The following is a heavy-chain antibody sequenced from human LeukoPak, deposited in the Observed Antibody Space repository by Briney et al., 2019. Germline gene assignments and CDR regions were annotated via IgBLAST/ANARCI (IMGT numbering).Heavy chain of an antibody. CDR3: AKDATAVPGTVYMDV. V-gene: IGHV3-23*01. D-gene: IGHD6-13*01. CDR1: GFSFSSHG. CDR2: IIGGAGGT. J-gene: IGHJ6*03. Sequence: GGSLRLSCAASGFSFSSHGMSWVRQAPGKGLEWVSGIIGGAGGTYYADSVKGRFTISRDTAKNSVYLQMTSLRAEDTALYYCAKDATAVPGTVYMDVWGKGTTVTISS.